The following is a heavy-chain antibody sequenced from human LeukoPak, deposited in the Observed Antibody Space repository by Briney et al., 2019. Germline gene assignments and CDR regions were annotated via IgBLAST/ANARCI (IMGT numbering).Heavy chain of an antibody. CDR3: ARDLIVRGVTTGWFDP. V-gene: IGHV4-59*01. Sequence: PSETLSLTCTVPGGSISSYYWSWIRQPPGKGLEWIGYIYYSGSTNYNPSLKSRVTISVDTSKNQFSLKLSSVTAADTAVYYCARDLIVRGVTTGWFDPWGQGTLVTVSS. D-gene: IGHD3-10*01. CDR1: GGSISSYY. CDR2: IYYSGST. J-gene: IGHJ5*02.